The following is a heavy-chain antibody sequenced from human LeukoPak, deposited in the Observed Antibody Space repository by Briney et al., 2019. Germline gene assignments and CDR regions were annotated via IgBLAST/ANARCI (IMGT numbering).Heavy chain of an antibody. CDR2: INTDGSNT. CDR3: TRGLGGHDTY. CDR1: GFTFSTYW. J-gene: IGHJ4*02. D-gene: IGHD3-22*01. V-gene: IGHV3-74*03. Sequence: PGGSLRLSCAASGFTFSTYWMHWVRQVPGKGLVWVSHINTDGSNTQYADSVKGRFTISRDNAKNTLYLQMNSLRAEDTAVYYCTRGLGGHDTYWGQGTLVTVSS.